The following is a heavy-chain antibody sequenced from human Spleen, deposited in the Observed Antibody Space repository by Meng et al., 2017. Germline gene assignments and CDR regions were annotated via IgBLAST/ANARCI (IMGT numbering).Heavy chain of an antibody. D-gene: IGHD5-18*01. V-gene: IGHV4-38-2*02. CDR3: AGDREAMVNAFDS. CDR2: IYHSGST. Sequence: SETLSLTCIVSGYSISSGSYWGWIRQPPGKGLEWIGSIYHSGSTLYHPSLKSRVTISVDTSQNQVSLRLSSVTAADTAVYFCAGDREAMVNAFDSWSQGTLVTVSS. CDR1: GYSISSGSY. J-gene: IGHJ4*02.